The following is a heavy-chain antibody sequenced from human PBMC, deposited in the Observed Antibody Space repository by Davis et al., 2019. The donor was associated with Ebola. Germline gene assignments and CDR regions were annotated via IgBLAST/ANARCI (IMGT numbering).Heavy chain of an antibody. CDR1: GGSISSSSYY. V-gene: IGHV4-39*07. J-gene: IGHJ4*02. Sequence: MPSETLSLTCTVSGGSISSSSYYWGWIRQPPGKGLEWIGSIYYSGSTYYNPSLKSRVTISVDTSKNQFSLKLSSVTAADTAVYYCARSPITYYYDSSGYRFDYWGQGTLVTVSS. CDR3: ARSPITYYYDSSGYRFDY. CDR2: IYYSGST. D-gene: IGHD3-22*01.